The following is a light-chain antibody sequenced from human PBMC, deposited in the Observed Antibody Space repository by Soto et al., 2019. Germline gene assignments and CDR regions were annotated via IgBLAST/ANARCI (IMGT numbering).Light chain of an antibody. CDR3: AAWDDSLSGVV. CDR2: SNS. Sequence: QSVLTQPPSASGTPGQRVTISCSGSSFNIGSNYVYWYQQLPGTAPKLLIYSNSQWPSGVPDRFSGSKSDTSASLAISGLRSEDEADYCCAAWDDSLSGVVFGGGTKLTVL. J-gene: IGLJ2*01. CDR1: SFNIGSNY. V-gene: IGLV1-47*02.